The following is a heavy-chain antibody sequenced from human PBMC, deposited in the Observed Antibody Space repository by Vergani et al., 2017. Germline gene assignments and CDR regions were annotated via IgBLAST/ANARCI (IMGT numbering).Heavy chain of an antibody. CDR3: AREVIRERVVITHDAFDI. J-gene: IGHJ3*02. V-gene: IGHV1-69*13. CDR1: GGTFSNYA. Sequence: QVQLVQSGAEVKKPGSSVKVTCKASGGTFSNYAINWVRQAPGQGLEWMGRIILIFGTANYAQKFQGRVTITADESTSTAYMELSSLRAEDTAVYYCAREVIRERVVITHDAFDIWVQGTVVTVSS. D-gene: IGHD3-22*01. CDR2: IILIFGTA.